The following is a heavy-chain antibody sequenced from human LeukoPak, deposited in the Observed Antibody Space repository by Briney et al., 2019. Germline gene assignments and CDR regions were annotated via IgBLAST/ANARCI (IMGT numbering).Heavy chain of an antibody. D-gene: IGHD3-10*01. CDR3: ARDRMVREAYNWFDP. V-gene: IGHV1-69*04. CDR2: IIPILGIA. J-gene: IGHJ5*02. Sequence: SVKVSCKASGGTFSSYAISWVRQAPGQGLEWMGRIIPILGIANYAQKFQGRVTITADKSTSTAYMELSSLRSEDTAVYYCARDRMVREAYNWFDPWGQGTLVTVSS. CDR1: GGTFSSYA.